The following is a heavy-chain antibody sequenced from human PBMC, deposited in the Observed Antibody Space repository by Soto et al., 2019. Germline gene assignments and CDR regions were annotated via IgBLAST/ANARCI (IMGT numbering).Heavy chain of an antibody. CDR2: FDPEDGET. CDR1: GYTLTELS. J-gene: IGHJ4*02. CDR3: ARGYSTIKNHFDY. D-gene: IGHD5-12*01. V-gene: IGHV1-24*01. Sequence: ASVKVSCKVSGYTLTELSMHWVRQAPGKGLEWMGGFDPEDGETIYAQEFQGRVTITEDTSTNTAYMELSSLRSEYSAVFYCARGYSTIKNHFDYWGQGTLVTVPQ.